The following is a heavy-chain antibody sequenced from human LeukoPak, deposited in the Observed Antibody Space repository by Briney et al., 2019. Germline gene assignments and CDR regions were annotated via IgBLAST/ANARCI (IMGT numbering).Heavy chain of an antibody. D-gene: IGHD2-2*01. CDR3: AKDSCASTSCYWDY. Sequence: PGGSLTLSCGPSRLSFSTYAMNWVRQSPGKGLEWLSVISGSGGATYYADSVKGRFTISRDNSKNTLYLQMNSLTAEDTAIYYCAKDSCASTSCYWDYWGQGTLVTVSS. V-gene: IGHV3-23*01. J-gene: IGHJ4*02. CDR1: RLSFSTYA. CDR2: ISGSGGAT.